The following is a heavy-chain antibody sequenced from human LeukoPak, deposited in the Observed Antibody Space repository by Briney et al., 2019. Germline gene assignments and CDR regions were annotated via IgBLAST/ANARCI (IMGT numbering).Heavy chain of an antibody. CDR3: AREHSYYNLLTGY. D-gene: IGHD3-9*01. J-gene: IGHJ4*02. Sequence: GSVKVSCKASGYTFTSYTMHWVRQAPGQWLEWMGWIHTSTGNPTYAQDFTGRFVFSLDTSVGTAFLQISSLKAEDTAVYYCAREHSYYNLLTGYWGQGTLVTVSS. CDR2: IHTSTGNP. V-gene: IGHV7-4-1*02. CDR1: GYTFTSYT.